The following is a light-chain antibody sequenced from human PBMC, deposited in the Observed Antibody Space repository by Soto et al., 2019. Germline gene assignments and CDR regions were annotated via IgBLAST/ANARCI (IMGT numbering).Light chain of an antibody. CDR3: QQRGNWPLT. CDR1: QSVSSY. Sequence: EIVLTQSPATLSLSPGERATISCRASQSVSSYFAWYQQKPGQAPRLLIYDAPNRATGIPARFSGSGSGTDFTLTISSLEPEDFAVYYCQQRGNWPLTFGQGTKV. V-gene: IGKV3-11*01. CDR2: DAP. J-gene: IGKJ1*01.